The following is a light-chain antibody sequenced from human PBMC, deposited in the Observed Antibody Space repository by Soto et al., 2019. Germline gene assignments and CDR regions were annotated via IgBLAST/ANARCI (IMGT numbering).Light chain of an antibody. J-gene: IGKJ1*01. CDR1: QSISSY. V-gene: IGKV1-39*01. CDR2: AAS. CDR3: QQSYXTPWT. Sequence: DIQMTQSPSSLSASVGDRVTITCRASQSISSYLNWYQQKPGKAPKLLIYAASSLQSGVPSRFSGRGSGTDFTLTISSLQPEDFATYYCQQSYXTPWTFGQGTKV.